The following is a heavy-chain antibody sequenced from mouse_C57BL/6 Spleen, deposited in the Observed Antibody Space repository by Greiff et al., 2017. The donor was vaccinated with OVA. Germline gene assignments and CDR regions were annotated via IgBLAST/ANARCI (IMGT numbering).Heavy chain of an antibody. CDR3: ARRGTTADWYVDV. Sequence: QVQLQQSGAELARPGASVKLSCKASGYTFTSYGISWVKQRTGQGLEWIGEIYPRSGNTYYNEKFKGKATLTADKSSSTAYMELRSLTSEDSAVDFCARRGTTADWYVDVWGTGTTVTVSS. CDR2: IYPRSGNT. J-gene: IGHJ1*03. CDR1: GYTFTSYG. V-gene: IGHV1-81*01. D-gene: IGHD1-2*01.